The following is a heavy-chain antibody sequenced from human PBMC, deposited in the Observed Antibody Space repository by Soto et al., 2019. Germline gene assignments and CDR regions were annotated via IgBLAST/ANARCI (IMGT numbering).Heavy chain of an antibody. J-gene: IGHJ4*02. CDR1: GGSISSYY. CDR3: ARVEQTDYYDSSGYYYFDY. D-gene: IGHD3-22*01. V-gene: IGHV4-59*01. Sequence: SETLSLTCTVSGGSISSYYWSWVRQPPGKGLEWIGYIYYSGSTNYNPSLKSRVTISVDTSKNQFSLKLSSVTAADTAVYYCARVEQTDYYDSSGYYYFDYWGQGTLVTVSS. CDR2: IYYSGST.